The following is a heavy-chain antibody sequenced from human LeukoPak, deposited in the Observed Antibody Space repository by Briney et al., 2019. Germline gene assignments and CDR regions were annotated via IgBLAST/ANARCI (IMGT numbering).Heavy chain of an antibody. J-gene: IGHJ3*02. CDR1: GGSISSYY. Sequence: SETLSLTCTVSGGSISSYYWSWIRQPPGKGLDWIGYIYYSGSTNYNPSLKSRVTISVDTSKNQFSLKLSSVTAADTAVYYCATDAQEDSTTGRQEAFDIWGQGTMVTVSS. V-gene: IGHV4-59*12. CDR2: IYYSGST. CDR3: ATDAQEDSTTGRQEAFDI. D-gene: IGHD1-1*01.